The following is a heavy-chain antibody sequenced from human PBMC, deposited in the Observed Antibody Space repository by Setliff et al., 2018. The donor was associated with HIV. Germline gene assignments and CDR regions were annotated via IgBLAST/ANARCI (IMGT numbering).Heavy chain of an antibody. V-gene: IGHV3-33*03. CDR2: IWYEGSNK. CDR1: GFTFSSYG. D-gene: IGHD3-3*01. CDR3: AKDLGVSYYNFWSNYYGLDV. J-gene: IGHJ6*02. Sequence: PGGSLRLSWAASGFTFSSYGMHWVRQAPGKGLEWVAVIWYEGSNKYYADSVKGRFTLSRDNSKNTLYLQMSSLRAEDTAVYYCAKDLGVSYYNFWSNYYGLDVWGQGTTVTVSS.